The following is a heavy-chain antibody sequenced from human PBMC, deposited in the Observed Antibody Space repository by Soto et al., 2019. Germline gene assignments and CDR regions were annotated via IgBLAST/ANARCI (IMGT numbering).Heavy chain of an antibody. CDR2: ISSSSATI. Sequence: EVQLVESGGGLVQRGGSLRLSCAASGFTFSIYGMNWVRQAPGRGLEWLSYISSSSATIYYTDSVKGRFTISRDNAKDSLYLQMSSLGDDGTAVYYCAREDIVGATPDYWGQGTLVTVSS. CDR1: GFTFSIYG. D-gene: IGHD1-26*01. J-gene: IGHJ4*02. V-gene: IGHV3-48*02. CDR3: AREDIVGATPDY.